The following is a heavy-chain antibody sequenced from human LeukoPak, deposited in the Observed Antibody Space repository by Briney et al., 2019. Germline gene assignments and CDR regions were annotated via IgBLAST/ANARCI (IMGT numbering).Heavy chain of an antibody. D-gene: IGHD6-6*01. CDR1: GGTFSSYA. Sequence: GASVKVSCKASGGTFSSYAISWVRQAPGQGLEWMGGIIPIFGTANYAQKFQGRVTITADKSTSTAYMELSSLRSEDTAVYYCARCIAARPEPLSLPTHYYYYMDVWGKGTTVTVSS. CDR2: IIPIFGTA. V-gene: IGHV1-69*06. J-gene: IGHJ6*03. CDR3: ARCIAARPEPLSLPTHYYYYMDV.